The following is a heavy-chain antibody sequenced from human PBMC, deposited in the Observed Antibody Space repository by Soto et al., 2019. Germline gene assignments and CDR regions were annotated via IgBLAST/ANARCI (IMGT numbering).Heavy chain of an antibody. V-gene: IGHV3-66*01. CDR3: ARGYWVEGYGAGTYFDY. CDR1: GLSVSSNY. CDR2: IYSGSTT. D-gene: IGHD3-16*01. Sequence: GCSLRLSCAHSGLSVSSNYMSWVRQAPGKGLEWVSVIYSGSTTHYADSVKGRFTISRDSSRNTLYLQMNSLRVEDTAVYYCARGYWVEGYGAGTYFDYWGQGTLVTVSS. J-gene: IGHJ4*02.